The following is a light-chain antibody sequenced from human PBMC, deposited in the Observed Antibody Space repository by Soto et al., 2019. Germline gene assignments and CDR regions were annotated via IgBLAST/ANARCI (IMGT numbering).Light chain of an antibody. V-gene: IGKV1-9*01. Sequence: DIQLTQSPSFVSASVGDRVTITCRASQGISTYLAWYQQTPGKAPKLLIYVASTLQSGVPSRFSGSGSGTEFTLTISSLQPEDFAPYFCHQLNSYPLTFGAGTKVEI. J-gene: IGKJ4*01. CDR2: VAS. CDR1: QGISTY. CDR3: HQLNSYPLT.